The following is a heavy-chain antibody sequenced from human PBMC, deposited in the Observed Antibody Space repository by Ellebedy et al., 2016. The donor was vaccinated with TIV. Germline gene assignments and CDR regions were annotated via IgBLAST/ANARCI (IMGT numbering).Heavy chain of an antibody. CDR1: GDSVSSFY. CDR2: IYYSGST. Sequence: SETLSLTXTVSGDSVSSFYWSWIRQPPGKGLEWIGYIYYSGSTYYNPSLKSRVTISVDTSKNQFSLKLSSVTAADTAVYYCARVRYSYDLDYWGQGTLVTVSS. CDR3: ARVRYSYDLDY. V-gene: IGHV4-59*02. J-gene: IGHJ4*02. D-gene: IGHD5-18*01.